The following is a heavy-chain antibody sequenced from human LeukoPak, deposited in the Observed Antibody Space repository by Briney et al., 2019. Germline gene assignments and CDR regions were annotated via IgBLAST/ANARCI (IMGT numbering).Heavy chain of an antibody. J-gene: IGHJ4*02. V-gene: IGHV1-2*02. D-gene: IGHD2-15*01. Sequence: GASVKVSCKASGYTFTGYYMHWVRQAPGQGLEWMGWINPNSGGTNYAQKFQGRVTMTRDTSISTAYVELSRLRSDDTAVYYCARGGGIVVVVAATLTWGQGTLVTVSS. CDR2: INPNSGGT. CDR3: ARGGGIVVVVAATLT. CDR1: GYTFTGYY.